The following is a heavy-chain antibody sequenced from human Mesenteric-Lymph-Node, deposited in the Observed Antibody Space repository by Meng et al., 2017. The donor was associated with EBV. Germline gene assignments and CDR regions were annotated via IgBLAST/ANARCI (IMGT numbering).Heavy chain of an antibody. V-gene: IGHV1-18*01. CDR3: ARASGSPGTTAHYF. D-gene: IGHD1-26*01. J-gene: IGHJ4*02. CDR2: ISTRNGNT. Sequence: QVHLVQSGAEVKKPGASVKVSCKASGYTFSSYGISWVRQAPGQGLEWMGWISTRNGNTNYAQKVQGRVSMTTDTATNTAYMELRNLTSDDTAVYYCARASGSPGTTAHYFWGQGTLVTVSS. CDR1: GYTFSSYG.